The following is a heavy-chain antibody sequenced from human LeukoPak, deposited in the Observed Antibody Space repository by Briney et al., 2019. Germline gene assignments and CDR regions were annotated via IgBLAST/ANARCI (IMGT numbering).Heavy chain of an antibody. D-gene: IGHD6-19*01. Sequence: VGSLRLSCAASGFTFSSDAMSSGRRAPGKGVEGGSGISGTVGITDYTDSGKGRFTISRDNSKNTLYLQMTSLRAEDTAVYYCATGPGIAVAGTDYYYYYGMDVWGQGTTVTVSS. CDR1: GFTFSSDA. CDR2: ISGTVGIT. J-gene: IGHJ6*02. V-gene: IGHV3-23*01. CDR3: ATGPGIAVAGTDYYYYYGMDV.